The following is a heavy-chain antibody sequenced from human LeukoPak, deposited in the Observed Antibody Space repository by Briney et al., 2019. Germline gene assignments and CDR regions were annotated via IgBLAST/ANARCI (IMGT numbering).Heavy chain of an antibody. CDR1: GGSINNYC. Sequence: SETLSLSCTVSGGSINNYCWSWIRQPAGKGLEWIGRIVRGSTNYNPSLKSRVTMSGDTAKNQFYLQLSSVTAADTAVYYCARAARCDSSGYYRFDYWGQGTLVTVSS. D-gene: IGHD3-22*01. CDR3: ARAARCDSSGYYRFDY. CDR2: IVRGST. V-gene: IGHV4-4*07. J-gene: IGHJ4*02.